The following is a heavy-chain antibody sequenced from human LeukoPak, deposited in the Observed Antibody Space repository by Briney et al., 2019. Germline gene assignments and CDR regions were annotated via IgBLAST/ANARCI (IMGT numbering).Heavy chain of an antibody. Sequence: PGGSLRLSCTASGFTFSSYPMYWVRQAPGKGLEWVSAISGDGKNTYYAESMKGRFTLSRDNSKDTLYLQMNSLRAEDTAVYYCASSRVYGFHDYWGQGTLVTVSS. CDR1: GFTFSSYP. CDR3: ASSRVYGFHDY. V-gene: IGHV3-23*01. J-gene: IGHJ4*02. CDR2: ISGDGKNT. D-gene: IGHD3-10*01.